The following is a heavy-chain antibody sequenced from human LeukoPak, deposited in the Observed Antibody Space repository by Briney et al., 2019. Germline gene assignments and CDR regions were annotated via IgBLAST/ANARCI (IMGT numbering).Heavy chain of an antibody. J-gene: IGHJ4*02. CDR2: IIPIFGTA. CDR1: GGTFSSYA. Sequence: SVNVSCKASGGTFSSYAISWVRQAPGQGLEWMGGIIPIFGTANYAQKFQGRVTITADESTSTAYMELSSLRSEDTAVYYCARHSIVGASFDYWGQGTLVTVSS. CDR3: ARHSIVGASFDY. V-gene: IGHV1-69*01. D-gene: IGHD1-26*01.